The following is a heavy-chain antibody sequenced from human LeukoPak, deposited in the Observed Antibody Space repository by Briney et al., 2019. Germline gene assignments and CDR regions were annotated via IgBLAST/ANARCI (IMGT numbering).Heavy chain of an antibody. CDR2: INPNSGGT. V-gene: IGHV1-2*02. CDR3: ARDSDGMDV. Sequence: ASVKVSCKVSGYTLTELSMHWVRQAPGQGLEWMGWINPNSGGTNYAQKFQGRVTMTRDTSISTAYMELSRLRSDDTAVYYCARDSDGMDVWGQGTTVTVSS. CDR1: GYTLTELS. J-gene: IGHJ6*02.